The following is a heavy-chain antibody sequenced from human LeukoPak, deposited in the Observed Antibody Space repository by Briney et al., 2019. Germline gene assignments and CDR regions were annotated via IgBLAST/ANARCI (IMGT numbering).Heavy chain of an antibody. CDR2: IKQDGSEK. CDR3: ASTFPYCSSGTCAL. Sequence: QTGWSLRLSCAASGFTFSSYWMSWVRQAPGKGLEWVANIKQDGSEKYYVDSVKGRFSISRDNAKNSLFLQMRSLRAEDTAMYYYASTFPYCSSGTCALGGQGTLVTVSP. CDR1: GFTFSSYW. D-gene: IGHD2-15*01. V-gene: IGHV3-7*01. J-gene: IGHJ4*02.